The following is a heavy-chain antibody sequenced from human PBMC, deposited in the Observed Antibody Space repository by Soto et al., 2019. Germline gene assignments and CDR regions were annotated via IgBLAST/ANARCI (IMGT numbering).Heavy chain of an antibody. J-gene: IGHJ5*02. V-gene: IGHV3-74*01. D-gene: IGHD3-22*01. CDR3: ARERDYSDSSGYPPNWFDP. CDR2: INSDGSST. Sequence: EVQLVESGGGLVQPGGSLRLSCAASGFTFSSYWMHWVRQAPGKGLVWVSRINSDGSSTSYADSVKGRFTISRDNAKNTLYLQMNSLRAEDTAVYYCARERDYSDSSGYPPNWFDPWGQGTLVTVSS. CDR1: GFTFSSYW.